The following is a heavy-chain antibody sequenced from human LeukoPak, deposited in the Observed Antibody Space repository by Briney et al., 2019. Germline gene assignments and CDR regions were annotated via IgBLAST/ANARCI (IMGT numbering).Heavy chain of an antibody. V-gene: IGHV1-2*02. J-gene: IGHJ6*03. Sequence: ASVKVSCKASGYTFTGYYMHWVRQAPGQGLEWMGWINPNSGGTNYAPEFQGRVTMTRDTSISTAYMELSRLRCDYTAVYYCARDHRDSVRGSYRYDYYYYMDVWGKGTTVTVSS. D-gene: IGHD3-16*02. CDR2: INPNSGGT. CDR3: ARDHRDSVRGSYRYDYYYYMDV. CDR1: GYTFTGYY.